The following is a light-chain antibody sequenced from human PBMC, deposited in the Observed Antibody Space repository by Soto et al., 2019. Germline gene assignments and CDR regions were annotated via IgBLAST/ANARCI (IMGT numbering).Light chain of an antibody. Sequence: DIQVTQSPSSLSASVGDIVTITCRASQSISTYLNWYQHKPGKAPKVLIYAVSSLQSGVPSRFSGSGSGTEFTLTISSLQPDDFATYYCQQYNSYPWTFGQGTKVDI. CDR3: QQYNSYPWT. J-gene: IGKJ1*01. CDR1: QSISTY. CDR2: AVS. V-gene: IGKV1-16*01.